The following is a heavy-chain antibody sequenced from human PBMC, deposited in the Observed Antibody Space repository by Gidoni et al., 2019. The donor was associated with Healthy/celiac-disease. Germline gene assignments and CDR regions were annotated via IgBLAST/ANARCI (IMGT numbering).Heavy chain of an antibody. V-gene: IGHV4-34*01. D-gene: IGHD5-12*01. J-gene: IGHJ4*02. CDR3: ARGRDGYNYRSDY. CDR2: INHSGST. Sequence: QVHPHLWGPGLLKPSETLSLTCALYVVSFSGYYWSWIRQPPGKGLEWIGEINHSGSTNYHPSLKRRVTISVDTSKNQFCLKLSSVTAADTAVYYCARGRDGYNYRSDYWGQRTLVTVSS. CDR1: VVSFSGYY.